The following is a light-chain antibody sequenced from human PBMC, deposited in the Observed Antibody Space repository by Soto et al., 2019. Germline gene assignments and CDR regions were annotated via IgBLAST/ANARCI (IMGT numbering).Light chain of an antibody. CDR3: AAWDDSLNGYV. J-gene: IGLJ1*01. V-gene: IGLV1-44*01. CDR2: NNN. Sequence: QSVLTQPASVSGSPGQSITISCSGGSSNIGTNAVNWYQQLPGTAPKLLIYNNNQRPSGVPDRFSGSKSGTSASLAISGLQSEDEADYYCAAWDDSLNGYVFGTGTKVTVL. CDR1: SSNIGTNA.